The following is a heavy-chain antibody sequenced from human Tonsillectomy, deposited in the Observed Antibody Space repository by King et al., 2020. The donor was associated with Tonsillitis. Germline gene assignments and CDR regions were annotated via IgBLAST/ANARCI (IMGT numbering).Heavy chain of an antibody. CDR1: GFTFSSYA. V-gene: IGHV3-23*04. J-gene: IGHJ4*02. D-gene: IGHD3-9*01. CDR2: ISGGGGST. CDR3: SKASSNYDILTGYYYVDY. Sequence: VQLVESGGGLVQPGGSLRLSCAASGFTFSSYAMSWVRQAPGKGLEWVSVISGGGGSTSYADSVKGHFTISRDNSKNTLYLQMNSLRAEDTAVYYCSKASSNYDILTGYYYVDYWGQGTLVTVSS.